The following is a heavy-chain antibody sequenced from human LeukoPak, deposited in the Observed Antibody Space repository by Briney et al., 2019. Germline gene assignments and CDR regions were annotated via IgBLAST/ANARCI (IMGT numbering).Heavy chain of an antibody. V-gene: IGHV1-46*01. CDR1: GYTFINNW. CDR2: INPTGSRT. CDR3: ARERTPGSGYGVDY. J-gene: IGHJ4*02. Sequence: GASVKVSCKASGYTFINNWMHWVRQAPGQGLEWVGLINPTGSRTLYAQKFQGRVTMTRDMSTSTDYMELSSLRSEDTAIYYCARERTPGSGYGVDYWGQGTVVTVSS. D-gene: IGHD6-25*01.